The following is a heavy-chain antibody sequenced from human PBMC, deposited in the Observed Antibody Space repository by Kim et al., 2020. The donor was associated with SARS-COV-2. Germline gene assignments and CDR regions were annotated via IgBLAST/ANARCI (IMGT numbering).Heavy chain of an antibody. CDR3: AREVYYYDSSGLGAFVY. J-gene: IGHJ4*02. Sequence: ASVKVSCKASGYTFTSYAMHWVRQAPGQRLEWMGWINAGNGNTKYSQKFQGRVTITRDTSASTAYMELSSLRSEDTAVYYCAREVYYYDSSGLGAFVYWGQGTLVTVSS. D-gene: IGHD3-22*01. CDR1: GYTFTSYA. CDR2: INAGNGNT. V-gene: IGHV1-3*01.